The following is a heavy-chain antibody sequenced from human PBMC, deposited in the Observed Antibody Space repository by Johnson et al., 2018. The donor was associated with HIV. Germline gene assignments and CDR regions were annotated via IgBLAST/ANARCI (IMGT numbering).Heavy chain of an antibody. D-gene: IGHD6-19*01. CDR2: ISSSGGIR. V-gene: IGHV3-11*01. CDR3: ARDRARWSSGWLRDAFDI. CDR1: GFKFKDYY. J-gene: IGHJ3*02. Sequence: QVQLVESGGGLVKPGGSLRVSCAASGFKFKDYYLSWIRQAPGKGLEWISYISSSGGIRYYADSVKGRFTVSRDNAKNSLYLQMNSLRVEDTALYYCARDRARWSSGWLRDAFDIWGQGTMVTVSS.